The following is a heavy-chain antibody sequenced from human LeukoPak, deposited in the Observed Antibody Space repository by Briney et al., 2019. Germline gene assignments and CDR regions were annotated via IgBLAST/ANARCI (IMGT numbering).Heavy chain of an antibody. CDR2: IWYDGSNK. Sequence: PGRSLRLSCAASGFTFSSYGMHWVRQAPGKGLEWVAVIWYDGSNKYYADSVKGRFTISRDNSKNTLYLQMNSLRAEDTAVYYCARETQYCSSTSLGLECTNNWFDPWGQGTLVTVSS. CDR3: ARETQYCSSTSLGLECTNNWFDP. D-gene: IGHD2-2*01. J-gene: IGHJ5*02. CDR1: GFTFSSYG. V-gene: IGHV3-33*01.